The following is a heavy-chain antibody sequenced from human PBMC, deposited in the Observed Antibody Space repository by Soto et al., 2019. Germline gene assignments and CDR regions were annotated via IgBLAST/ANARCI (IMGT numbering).Heavy chain of an antibody. J-gene: IGHJ4*02. D-gene: IGHD1-1*01. CDR1: GFTFSAYT. CDR2: IVSGGTT. Sequence: GSLRLSCADSGFTFSAYTMNWVRQAPGKGLDWVSAIVSGGTTYYADSVKGRFTIFRDDSTNTLYLQMNNLRAEDTALYYCAKRHTTVATPANYFDYWGQGTLVTVSS. V-gene: IGHV3-23*01. CDR3: AKRHTTVATPANYFDY.